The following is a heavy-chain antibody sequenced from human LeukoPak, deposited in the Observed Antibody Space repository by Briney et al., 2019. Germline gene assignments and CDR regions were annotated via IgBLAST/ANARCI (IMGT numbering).Heavy chain of an antibody. D-gene: IGHD3-10*01. J-gene: IGHJ5*02. CDR3: ARDRSGSYPNWFDP. V-gene: IGHV3-23*01. CDR1: GFTFSSYA. CDR2: ISGSGGST. Sequence: GGSLRLSCAASGFTFSSYAMSWVRQAPGKGLEWVSAISGSGGSTYYADSVKGRFTISRDNSKNTMYLQMNSLRAEDTALYYCARDRSGSYPNWFDPWGQGTLVTVSS.